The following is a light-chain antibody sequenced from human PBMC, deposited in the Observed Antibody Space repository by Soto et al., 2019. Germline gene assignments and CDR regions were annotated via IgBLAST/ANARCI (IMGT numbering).Light chain of an antibody. CDR1: SSDVGAFNY. CDR2: EVT. Sequence: QSALTQPASVSGSPGQSITISCTGSSSDVGAFNYVSWYRQHPGKVPKVLIREVTNRPSGVSNRFSGSKSDNTASLTISGLQPEDEAYYYCSSYTTSNTWVFGGGTKLTVL. J-gene: IGLJ3*02. V-gene: IGLV2-14*01. CDR3: SSYTTSNTWV.